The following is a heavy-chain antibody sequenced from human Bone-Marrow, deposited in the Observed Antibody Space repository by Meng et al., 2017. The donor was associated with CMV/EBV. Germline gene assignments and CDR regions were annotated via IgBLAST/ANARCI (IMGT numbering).Heavy chain of an antibody. D-gene: IGHD1-26*01. CDR3: ARRGSPKFNWFDP. J-gene: IGHJ5*02. CDR1: GYSFTSYW. Sequence: GGSLRLSCKGSGYSFTSYWIGWVRQMPGKGLEWVGIIYPGDSDTRYSPSFQGQVTISADKSISTAYLQWSSLKASDTAMYYCARRGSPKFNWFDPWGQGTLVTVSS. CDR2: IYPGDSDT. V-gene: IGHV5-51*01.